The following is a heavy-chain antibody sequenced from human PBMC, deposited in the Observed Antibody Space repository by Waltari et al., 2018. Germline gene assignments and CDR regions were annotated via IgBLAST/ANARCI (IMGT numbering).Heavy chain of an antibody. CDR3: ASWDYDSSGYYSNYYYGMDV. Sequence: EVQLVESGGGLVKPGGSLRLSCAASGFTFSSYSMNWVRQAPGKGLEWVSSISSISSYIYYADAVKGRFTISRDNAKNSLYLQMNSLRAEDTAVYYCASWDYDSSGYYSNYYYGMDVWGQGTTVTVSS. D-gene: IGHD3-22*01. CDR1: GFTFSSYS. J-gene: IGHJ6*02. CDR2: ISSISSYI. V-gene: IGHV3-21*01.